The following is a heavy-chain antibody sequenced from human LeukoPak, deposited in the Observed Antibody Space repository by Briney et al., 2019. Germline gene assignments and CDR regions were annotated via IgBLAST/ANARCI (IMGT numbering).Heavy chain of an antibody. V-gene: IGHV4-34*01. CDR2: INHSGST. CDR1: GGSFSGYC. D-gene: IGHD5-12*01. Sequence: SETLSLTCAVYGGSFSGYCWSWIRQPPGKGLEWIGEINHSGSTNYNPSLKSRVTISVDTSKNQFSLKLSSVTAADTAVYYCARTYSGYDYGLPNFDYWGQGTLVTVSS. J-gene: IGHJ4*02. CDR3: ARTYSGYDYGLPNFDY.